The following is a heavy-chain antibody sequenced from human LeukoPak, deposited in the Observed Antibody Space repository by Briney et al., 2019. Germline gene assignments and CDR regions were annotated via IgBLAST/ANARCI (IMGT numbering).Heavy chain of an antibody. CDR2: ISYDGSNK. J-gene: IGHJ4*02. V-gene: IGHV3-30*18. Sequence: PGRSLRLSCAASGFTFSSYGMHWVRQAPGKGLEWVAVISYDGSNKYYADSVKGRFTISRDNSKNTLYLQMNSLRAEDTAVYYCAKASHYDFWSGYSCFDYWGQGTLVTVSS. D-gene: IGHD3-3*01. CDR1: GFTFSSYG. CDR3: AKASHYDFWSGYSCFDY.